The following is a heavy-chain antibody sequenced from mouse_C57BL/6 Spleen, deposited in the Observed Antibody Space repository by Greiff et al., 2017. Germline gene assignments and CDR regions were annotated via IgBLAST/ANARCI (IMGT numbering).Heavy chain of an antibody. CDR2: IYPGDGDT. CDR3: ARCISASYDYDVSWFAY. CDR1: GYAFSSSW. Sequence: QVQLQQSGPELVKPGASVKISCKASGYAFSSSWMNWVKQRPGKGLEWIGRIYPGDGDTNYNGKFKGKATLTADKSSSTAYMQLSSLTSEDSAVYFCARCISASYDYDVSWFAYWGQRTPVSVSA. D-gene: IGHD2-4*01. V-gene: IGHV1-82*01. J-gene: IGHJ3*01.